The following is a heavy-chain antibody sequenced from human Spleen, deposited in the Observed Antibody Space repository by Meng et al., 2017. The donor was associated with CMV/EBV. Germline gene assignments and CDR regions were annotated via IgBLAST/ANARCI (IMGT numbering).Heavy chain of an antibody. CDR3: VRDRNYGVYLGSDY. V-gene: IGHV3-9*01. D-gene: IGHD4-17*01. Sequence: SLKISCAASGFTFSSYSMNWVRQAPGKGLEWVSGISWNSGNMGYADSVKGRFTISRDNAKNSLYLQMDNLGTEDTALYYCVRDRNYGVYLGSDYWGQGTLVTVSS. J-gene: IGHJ4*02. CDR2: ISWNSGNM. CDR1: GFTFSSYS.